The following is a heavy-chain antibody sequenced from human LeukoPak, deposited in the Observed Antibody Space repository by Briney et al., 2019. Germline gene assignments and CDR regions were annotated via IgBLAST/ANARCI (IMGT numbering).Heavy chain of an antibody. CDR1: GFTFSNAW. D-gene: IGHD3-10*01. Sequence: GGSLRLSCAASGFTFSNAWMSWVRQAPGKGLEWVGRIKSKTDSGTTDYAAPVKCRFTISRDDSKNTLYLQMNSLKTEDTAVYYCTTGGSGSSDYWGQGTLVTVSS. J-gene: IGHJ4*02. CDR3: TTGGSGSSDY. V-gene: IGHV3-15*01. CDR2: IKSKTDSGTT.